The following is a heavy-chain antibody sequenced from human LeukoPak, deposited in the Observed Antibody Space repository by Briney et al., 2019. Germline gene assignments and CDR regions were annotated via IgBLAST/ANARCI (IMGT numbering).Heavy chain of an antibody. CDR3: ARDGGWWRFDF. D-gene: IGHD2-8*02. J-gene: IGHJ4*02. V-gene: IGHV3-7*03. CDR1: GLNFNSRW. CDR2: IKEDGSET. Sequence: GGSLRLSCVASGLNFNSRWMDWVRRAPGQGLEWVASIKEDGSETHYVDSVKGRFTISRDNDKNSLYLQMNNLRAEDTAMYYCARDGGWWRFDFWGQGALVTVSS.